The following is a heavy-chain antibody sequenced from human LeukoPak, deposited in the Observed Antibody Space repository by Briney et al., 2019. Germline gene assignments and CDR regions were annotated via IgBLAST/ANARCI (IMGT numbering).Heavy chain of an antibody. Sequence: SETLSLTCTVSGGSISSSSYYWGWIRQPPGKGLEWIGSIYYSGSTYYNPSLKSRVTISVDTSKNQFSLKLSSVTAADTAVYYCARVISYYDFWSGYFPKTYYYYMDVWGKGTTVTVSS. CDR1: GGSISSSSYY. D-gene: IGHD3-3*01. V-gene: IGHV4-39*07. CDR2: IYYSGST. J-gene: IGHJ6*03. CDR3: ARVISYYDFWSGYFPKTYYYYMDV.